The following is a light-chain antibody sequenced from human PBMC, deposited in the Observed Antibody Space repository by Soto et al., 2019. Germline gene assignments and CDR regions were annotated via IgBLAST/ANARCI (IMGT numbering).Light chain of an antibody. CDR2: DAS. CDR1: QSFRNN. J-gene: IGKJ4*01. Sequence: ELVITQSPASLSASPGERFTLSCRASQSFRNNLAWYQQKPGQAPRLLIYDASNRATGIPARFSGSGSGTDLTLTISSLEPEDFAVYYCQQYNNWPPLTVGGGTQVEIK. V-gene: IGKV3D-15*01. CDR3: QQYNNWPPLT.